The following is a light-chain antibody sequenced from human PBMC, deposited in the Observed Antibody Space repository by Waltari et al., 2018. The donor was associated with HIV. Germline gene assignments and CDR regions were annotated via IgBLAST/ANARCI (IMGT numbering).Light chain of an antibody. Sequence: QSALTQPASVSGSHGQSITIPCTGTSSDVGSYNLVSWYQQHPGKAPKLMIYEGSKRPSGVSNRFSGAKSGNTASLTISGLQAEDEADYYCCSYAGSSTWVFGGGTKLTVL. CDR3: CSYAGSSTWV. CDR1: SSDVGSYNL. V-gene: IGLV2-23*01. J-gene: IGLJ3*02. CDR2: EGS.